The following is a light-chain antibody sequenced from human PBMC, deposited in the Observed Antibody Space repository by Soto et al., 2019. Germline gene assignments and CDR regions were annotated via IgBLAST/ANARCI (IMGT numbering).Light chain of an antibody. CDR1: QSVSSNY. V-gene: IGKV3-20*01. CDR2: GAS. Sequence: ENVLTQSPGTLSLSPGERATLSCRASQSVSSNYLAWYHQKPGQAPRLLIYGASSRATGIPDRFSGSGTGTDFTLTISRVEPEDVAIYYCQQYSKSPITFGQGTRLEIK. CDR3: QQYSKSPIT. J-gene: IGKJ5*01.